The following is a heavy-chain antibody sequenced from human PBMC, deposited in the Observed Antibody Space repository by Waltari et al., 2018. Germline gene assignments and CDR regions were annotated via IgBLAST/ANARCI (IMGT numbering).Heavy chain of an antibody. Sequence: EVQLVESGGGLVQPGRSLRLSCAVSGLTFDTYAMYWVRQAPGKGLGGVSGISWNSGSVGDADSVKGRFIISRDNAKNSLYLQMNSLRAEDTALYYCAKDRGRSSPFYHYGLDVWGQGTTVIVSS. CDR3: AKDRGRSSPFYHYGLDV. CDR1: GLTFDTYA. CDR2: ISWNSGSV. J-gene: IGHJ6*02. D-gene: IGHD6-6*01. V-gene: IGHV3-9*01.